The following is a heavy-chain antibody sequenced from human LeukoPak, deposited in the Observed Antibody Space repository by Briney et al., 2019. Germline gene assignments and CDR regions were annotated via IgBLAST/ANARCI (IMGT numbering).Heavy chain of an antibody. CDR2: IWYDGSNK. CDR1: GFTFSSYG. J-gene: IGHJ4*02. V-gene: IGHV3-33*06. D-gene: IGHD3-9*01. CDR3: AKGFLTGYLYYFDY. Sequence: PGTSLRLSCAASGFTFSSYGMQWVRQAPGKGLEWVAVIWYDGSNKFYADSVKGRFNISRDNSKNTLYLQMNSLTAEDTAVYYCAKGFLTGYLYYFDYWGQGTLVTVSS.